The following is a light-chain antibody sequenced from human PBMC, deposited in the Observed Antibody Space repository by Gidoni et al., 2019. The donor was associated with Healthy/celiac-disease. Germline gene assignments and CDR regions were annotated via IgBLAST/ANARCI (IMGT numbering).Light chain of an antibody. CDR3: QQYGSSLLT. J-gene: IGKJ4*01. CDR2: GAS. Sequence: DIVLTQSPGTLSLSPVERSTLSCRASQSVSSSYLAWYQQKPGQAPRLLIYGASSRATGIPDRFSGSGSGTDFTLTISRLEPEDFAVYYCQQYGSSLLTFGGGTKVEIK. V-gene: IGKV3-20*01. CDR1: QSVSSSY.